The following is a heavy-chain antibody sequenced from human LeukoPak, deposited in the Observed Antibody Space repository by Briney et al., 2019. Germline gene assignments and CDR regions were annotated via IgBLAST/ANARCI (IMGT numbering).Heavy chain of an antibody. D-gene: IGHD3-10*01. CDR3: ARDSAAHYYGSGSYYAGSFDY. CDR1: GYTFTGYY. J-gene: IGHJ4*02. CDR2: INPNSGGT. Sequence: ASVKVSCKASGYTFTGYYMHWVRQAPGQGLEWMGWINPNSGGTNYAQKFQGRVTMTRDTSISTAYMELSRLRSDDTAVCYCARDSAAHYYGSGSYYAGSFDYWGQGTLVTVSS. V-gene: IGHV1-2*02.